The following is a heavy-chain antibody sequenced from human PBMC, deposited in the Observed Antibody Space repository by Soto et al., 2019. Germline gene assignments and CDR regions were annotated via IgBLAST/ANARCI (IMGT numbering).Heavy chain of an antibody. J-gene: IGHJ3*02. Sequence: GGSLRLSCAASGFTFSSYAMSWVRQAPGKGLEWVSAISGSGGSTYYADSVKGRFTISRDNSKNTLYLQMNSLRAEDTAVDYCAKPMVRGVIQDAFDIWGQGTMVTVSS. D-gene: IGHD3-10*01. CDR3: AKPMVRGVIQDAFDI. V-gene: IGHV3-23*01. CDR1: GFTFSSYA. CDR2: ISGSGGST.